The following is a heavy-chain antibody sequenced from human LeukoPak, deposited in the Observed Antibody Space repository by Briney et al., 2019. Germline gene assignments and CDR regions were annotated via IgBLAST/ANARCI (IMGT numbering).Heavy chain of an antibody. Sequence: ASVKVSCKASGYTFTSYYMHWVRQAHGQGLEWMGIINPSGGSTSYAQKFQGRVTMTRDTSTSTVYMELSSLRSEDTAVYYCARSQRPYYYDSSGGFDIWGQGTMVTVSS. J-gene: IGHJ3*02. D-gene: IGHD3-22*01. CDR1: GYTFTSYY. V-gene: IGHV1-46*01. CDR3: ARSQRPYYYDSSGGFDI. CDR2: INPSGGST.